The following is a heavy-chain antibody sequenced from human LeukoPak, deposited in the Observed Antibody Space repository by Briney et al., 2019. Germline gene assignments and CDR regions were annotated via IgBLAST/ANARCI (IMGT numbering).Heavy chain of an antibody. Sequence: GGSLRLSCAASGFTFSSYAMHWVRQAPGMGREWGAVISYDGSNKYYADSVKGRFTISRANSKNTLYLQMNSLRAEDTAVYYCARDAIQTSWNDVFDYWGQGTLVTVSS. CDR2: ISYDGSNK. CDR1: GFTFSSYA. CDR3: ARDAIQTSWNDVFDY. D-gene: IGHD1-1*01. J-gene: IGHJ4*02. V-gene: IGHV3-30*04.